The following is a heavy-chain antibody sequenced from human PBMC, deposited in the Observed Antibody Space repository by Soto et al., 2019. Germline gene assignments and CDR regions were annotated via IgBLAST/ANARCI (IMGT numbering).Heavy chain of an antibody. J-gene: IGHJ4*02. D-gene: IGHD6-6*01. Sequence: SVKVSCKASGGTFSSYSISWVRQAPGQGLEWMGGIIPIFGTANYAQKLQGRVTITADESTSTAYMELSSLRSEDTAVYYCAIEYSSSPPYYPIGYWGQGTLVTVSS. CDR2: IIPIFGTA. V-gene: IGHV1-69*13. CDR1: GGTFSSYS. CDR3: AIEYSSSPPYYPIGY.